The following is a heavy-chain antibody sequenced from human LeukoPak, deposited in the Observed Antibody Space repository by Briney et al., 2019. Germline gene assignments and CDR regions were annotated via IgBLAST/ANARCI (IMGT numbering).Heavy chain of an antibody. CDR1: GFTFNTYA. D-gene: IGHD3-10*01. V-gene: IGHV3-23*01. CDR2: ISGRGDDR. CDR3: AQGENFYYGSGTYQPN. J-gene: IGHJ4*02. Sequence: QPGGSLRLSCAASGFTFNTYAMNWVRQAPGKGLEWVSGISGRGDDRYYADSVKGRFTISRDNSRNILFLQMNSLRAKDTAVYYCAQGENFYYGSGTYQPNWGQGTLVTVSS.